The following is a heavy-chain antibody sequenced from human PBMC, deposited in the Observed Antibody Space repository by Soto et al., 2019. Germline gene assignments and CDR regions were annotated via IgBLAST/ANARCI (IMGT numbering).Heavy chain of an antibody. CDR2: IYPGDSDT. D-gene: IGHD3-9*01. CDR3: ARRHWLQPSYYYYGMDV. Sequence: GESLKISCKGSGYSFTSYWIGWVRQMPGKGLEWMGIIYPGDSDTRYSPSFQGQVTISADKSISTAYLQWSSLKASDTAMYYCARRHWLQPSYYYYGMDVWGQGTTVTVSS. CDR1: GYSFTSYW. V-gene: IGHV5-51*01. J-gene: IGHJ6*02.